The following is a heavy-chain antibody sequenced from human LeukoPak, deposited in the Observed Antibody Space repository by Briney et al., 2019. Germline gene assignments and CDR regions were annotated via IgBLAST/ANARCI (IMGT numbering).Heavy chain of an antibody. CDR2: IKQDGSEK. CDR1: GFTFSSYW. Sequence: GGSLRLSCAASGFTFSSYWMSWVRQAPGKGLEWVANIKQDGSEKYYVDSVKGRFTISRDNAKNSLYLQMNSLRAEDTAVYYCARDPYYYDSSGKPIDYWGQGTLVTVSS. J-gene: IGHJ4*02. CDR3: ARDPYYYDSSGKPIDY. D-gene: IGHD3-22*01. V-gene: IGHV3-7*01.